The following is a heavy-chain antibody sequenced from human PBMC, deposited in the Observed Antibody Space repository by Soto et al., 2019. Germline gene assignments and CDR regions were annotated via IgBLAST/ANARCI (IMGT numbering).Heavy chain of an antibody. D-gene: IGHD6-13*01. Sequence: PGGSLRLSCAASGFTFSSYAMSWVRQTPGNGLEWVSGISGGGGSAYYVDSVKGRFTISRDNSKNMLYLQMNSLRGDDSAVYYCAKEEIPVVGMPFFDYWGQGALVTVSS. J-gene: IGHJ4*02. CDR1: GFTFSSYA. CDR3: AKEEIPVVGMPFFDY. V-gene: IGHV3-23*01. CDR2: ISGGGGSA.